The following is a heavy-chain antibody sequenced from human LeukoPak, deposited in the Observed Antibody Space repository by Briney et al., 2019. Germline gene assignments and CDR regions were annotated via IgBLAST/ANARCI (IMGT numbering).Heavy chain of an antibody. D-gene: IGHD2-21*02. CDR1: GFTFSSYA. V-gene: IGHV3-23*01. J-gene: IGHJ4*02. CDR3: AKEGYCGGDCYREFDY. CDR2: ISGSGGST. Sequence: GGSLRLSCAASGFTFSSYATSWVRQAPGKGLEWVSGISGSGGSTYYADSVKGRFTISRDNSKNTLYLQMNSLRAEDTAVYYCAKEGYCGGDCYREFDYWGQGTLVTVSS.